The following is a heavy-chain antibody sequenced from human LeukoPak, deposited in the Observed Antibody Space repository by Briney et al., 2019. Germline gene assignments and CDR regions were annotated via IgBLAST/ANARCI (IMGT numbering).Heavy chain of an antibody. V-gene: IGHV3-23*01. Sequence: GGSLRLPCAANGFTFSSYAMSWVRQAPGKGLEWVSGISGSGGSTYYAVSVKGRFTISRDNSKNTLYLQMNGLRAKDTALYYCAKDVGFLEWLVCFDYWGQGTLVTVSS. CDR3: AKDVGFLEWLVCFDY. J-gene: IGHJ4*02. CDR1: GFTFSSYA. D-gene: IGHD3-3*01. CDR2: ISGSGGST.